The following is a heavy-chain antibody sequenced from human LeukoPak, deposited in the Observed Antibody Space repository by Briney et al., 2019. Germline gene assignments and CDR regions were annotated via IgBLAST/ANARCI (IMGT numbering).Heavy chain of an antibody. CDR3: AREIAMAGKTFDY. J-gene: IGHJ4*02. CDR1: GYTITNYY. Sequence: GASAKVSCKASGYTITNYYMHWVRQAPGQGLEWMGTINPSGDSTTYAQEFQGRVTMTRDTSTSTFYMELSSLRSEDTAVYYCAREIAMAGKTFDYWGQGTLVTVSS. CDR2: INPSGDST. V-gene: IGHV1-46*01. D-gene: IGHD6-19*01.